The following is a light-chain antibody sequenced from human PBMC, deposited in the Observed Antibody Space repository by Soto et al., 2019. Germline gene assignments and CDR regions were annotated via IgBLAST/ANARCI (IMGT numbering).Light chain of an antibody. CDR2: DAS. CDR3: QQYNGYGT. Sequence: QMISNHCNISASVRNRDLVSFRASQSISSWLAWYQQKPGKAPKLLIYDASSLESGVPSRFSVSGSGTEFTLTISSLQPDDFATYYCQQYNGYGTDGRGTKVDI. CDR1: QSISSW. V-gene: IGKV1-5*01. J-gene: IGKJ1*01.